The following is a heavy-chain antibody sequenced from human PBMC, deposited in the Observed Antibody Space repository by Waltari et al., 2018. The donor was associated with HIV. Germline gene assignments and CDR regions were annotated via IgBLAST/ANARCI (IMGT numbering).Heavy chain of an antibody. CDR1: AFTFANYP. J-gene: IGHJ5*01. CDR3: AKGGSHLTIFEAWFDS. Sequence: EVQLLESGGGLVQPGWSVRLSCAAPAFTFANYPMNWVRQSPGKGLEWVSGIRWNSGITDYGDSVKGRFTISRDNAKNSLYLQMNSLTVEDTAFYYCAKGGSHLTIFEAWFDSWGQGTLVTVSS. V-gene: IGHV3-9*01. CDR2: IRWNSGIT. D-gene: IGHD3-3*01.